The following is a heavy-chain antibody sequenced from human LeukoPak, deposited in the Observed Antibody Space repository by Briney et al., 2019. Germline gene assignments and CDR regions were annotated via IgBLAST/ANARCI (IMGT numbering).Heavy chain of an antibody. V-gene: IGHV4-61*01. CDR2: IYYSGST. CDR3: ARDLRAVGKGYYYYGMDV. D-gene: IGHD1-26*01. Sequence: SETLSLTCTVSGGSVSSGSYYWSWIRQPPGKGLEWIGYIYYSGSTNYNPSLKSRVTISVDTSKNQFSLKLSPVTAADTAVYYCARDLRAVGKGYYYYGMDVWGQGTTVTVSS. CDR1: GGSVSSGSYY. J-gene: IGHJ6*02.